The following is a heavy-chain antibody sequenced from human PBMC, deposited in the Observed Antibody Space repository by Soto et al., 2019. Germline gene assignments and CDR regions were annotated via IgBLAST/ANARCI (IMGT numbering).Heavy chain of an antibody. Sequence: SVKVSCTASGGTFSIYAISWVRQAPGQGLEWMGGIIPIFGTANYAQKFQGRVTITADESTSTAYMELSSLRSEDTAVYYCASGIAVAEYDNDYWGQGTLVTVSS. CDR2: IIPIFGTA. CDR1: GGTFSIYA. CDR3: ASGIAVAEYDNDY. J-gene: IGHJ4*02. V-gene: IGHV1-69*13. D-gene: IGHD6-19*01.